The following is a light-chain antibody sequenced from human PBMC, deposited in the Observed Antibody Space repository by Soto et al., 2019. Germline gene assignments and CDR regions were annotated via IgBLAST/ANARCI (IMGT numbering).Light chain of an antibody. Sequence: IQMTQSPSSVSASVGDRVTITCRASQGISTWLAWYQQKPGRAPKLLIYDASNLEAGVPSRFRGSGSGTDFTFTISRLQPEDIATYYCQQYENLPTFGQGTRLEIK. CDR2: DAS. V-gene: IGKV1-33*01. CDR3: QQYENLPT. J-gene: IGKJ5*01. CDR1: QGISTW.